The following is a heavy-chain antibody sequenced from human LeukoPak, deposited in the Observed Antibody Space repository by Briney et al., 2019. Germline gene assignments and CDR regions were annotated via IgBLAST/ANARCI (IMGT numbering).Heavy chain of an antibody. V-gene: IGHV4-59*08. CDR3: ARVLVRAFDI. D-gene: IGHD3-10*01. CDR1: GGSISSYY. CDR2: IYHSGST. Sequence: SETLSLTCTVSGGSISSYYWIWIRQAPGKGLEWIGYIYHSGSTYYNPSLKSRVTISVDTSKNQFSLKLSSVTAADTAVYYCARVLVRAFDIWGQGTMVTVSS. J-gene: IGHJ3*02.